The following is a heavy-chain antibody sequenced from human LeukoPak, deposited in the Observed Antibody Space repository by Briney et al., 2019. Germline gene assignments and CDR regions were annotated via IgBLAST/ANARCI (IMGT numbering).Heavy chain of an antibody. J-gene: IGHJ5*02. V-gene: IGHV4-34*01. CDR3: ARWFDP. CDR2: INHSGST. CDR1: GFTFSSYS. Sequence: GSLRLSCAASGFTFSSYSMNWVRQAPGKGLEWIGEINHSGSTNYNPSLKSRVTISVDTSKNQFSLKLSSVTAADTAVYYCARWFDPWGQGTLVTVSS.